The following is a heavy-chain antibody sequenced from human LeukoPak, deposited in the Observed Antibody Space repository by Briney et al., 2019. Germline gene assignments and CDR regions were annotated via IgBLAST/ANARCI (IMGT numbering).Heavy chain of an antibody. CDR3: ARQLAYCGGDCYYNWFDP. V-gene: IGHV4-30-2*01. J-gene: IGHJ5*02. D-gene: IGHD2-21*02. CDR2: IYHSGST. CDR1: GGSISSGGYS. Sequence: SETLSLTCAVSGGSISSGGYSWSWIRQPPGKGLEWIGYIYHSGSTYYNPSLKGRVTISVDRSKNQFSLKLSSVTAADTAVYYCARQLAYCGGDCYYNWFDPWGQGTLVTVSS.